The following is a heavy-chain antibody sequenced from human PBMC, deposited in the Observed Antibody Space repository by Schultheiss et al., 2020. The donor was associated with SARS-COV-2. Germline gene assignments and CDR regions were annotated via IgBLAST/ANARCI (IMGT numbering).Heavy chain of an antibody. J-gene: IGHJ4*02. D-gene: IGHD2-15*01. CDR1: GGSISSYY. V-gene: IGHV4-34*01. Sequence: SQTLSLTCTVSGGSISSYYWSWIRQPPGKGLEWIGEINHSGSTNYNPSLKSRVTISVDTSKNQFSLKLSSVTAADTAVYYCARGISCSGGSCYLPFFDYWGQGTLVTVSS. CDR3: ARGISCSGGSCYLPFFDY. CDR2: INHSGST.